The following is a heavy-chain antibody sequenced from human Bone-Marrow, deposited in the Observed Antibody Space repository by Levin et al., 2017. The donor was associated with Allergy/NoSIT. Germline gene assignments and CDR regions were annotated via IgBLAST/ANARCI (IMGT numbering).Heavy chain of an antibody. V-gene: IGHV3-23*01. D-gene: IGHD2/OR15-2a*01. CDR3: AKVGRETTSNKYYYGLDV. CDR2: ISGRGEST. Sequence: GESLKISCAAPGIIFSRHAMSWVRQAPGKGLDWLSAISGRGESTYYADSVKGRFTISRDNSRNTLYLQMNSLRVEDTAVYYCAKVGRETTSNKYYYGLDVWGQGPRSPSP. CDR1: GIIFSRHA. J-gene: IGHJ6*02.